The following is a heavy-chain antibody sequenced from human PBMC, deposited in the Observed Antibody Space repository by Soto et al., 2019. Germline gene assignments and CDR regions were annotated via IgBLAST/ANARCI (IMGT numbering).Heavy chain of an antibody. Sequence: SETLSLTCTVSGGSVNYYYWSWIRQPPGKGLEWLGYVYYSGSTNYNPSLKSRVTISVDTSKNQFSLRLTSVTAADTAVYYCARDNAYGSQYFDYWGQGTLVTVSS. CDR2: VYYSGST. D-gene: IGHD3-10*01. CDR1: GGSVNYYY. CDR3: ARDNAYGSQYFDY. V-gene: IGHV4-59*02. J-gene: IGHJ4*02.